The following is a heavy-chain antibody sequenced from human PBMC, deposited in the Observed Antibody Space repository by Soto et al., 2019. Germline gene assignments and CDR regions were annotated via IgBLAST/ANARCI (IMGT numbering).Heavy chain of an antibody. CDR3: AKDARIEDYGDNRDY. CDR1: GFTFSTYV. Sequence: GGSLRLSCAASGFTFSTYVMSWVRQAPGKGLEWVSALSDSGGSTYYAKSVKGRFTISRDNSKNMLYLQMNSLRGEDTAIYYCAKDARIEDYGDNRDYWGRGTLVTVSS. V-gene: IGHV3-23*01. CDR2: LSDSGGST. D-gene: IGHD4-17*01. J-gene: IGHJ4*02.